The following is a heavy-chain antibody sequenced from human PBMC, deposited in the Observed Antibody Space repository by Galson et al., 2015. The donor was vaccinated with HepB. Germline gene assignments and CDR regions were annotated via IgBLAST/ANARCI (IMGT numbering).Heavy chain of an antibody. D-gene: IGHD3-3*01. CDR2: IYPGDSDT. V-gene: IGHV5-51*01. J-gene: IGHJ5*02. Sequence: QSGAEVKKPGESLKISCKGSGYSLTSYWIGWVRQMPGKGLEWMGIIYPGDSDTRYSPSFQGQVTISADKSISTAYLQWSSLKASDTAMYYCARNYDFWSGYYHNWFDPWGQGTLVTVSS. CDR1: GYSLTSYW. CDR3: ARNYDFWSGYYHNWFDP.